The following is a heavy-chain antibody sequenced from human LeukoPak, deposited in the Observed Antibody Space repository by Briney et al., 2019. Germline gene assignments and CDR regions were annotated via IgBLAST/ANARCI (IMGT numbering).Heavy chain of an antibody. CDR3: ASRGHRSGGSCADY. Sequence: GGSLRPSCAASGFTFSSYAMSWVRQAPGKGLEWVSAISGSGGSTYYADSVKGRFTISRDNSKNTLYLQMNSLRAEDTAVYYCASRGHRSGGSCADYWGQGTLVILSS. CDR1: GFTFSSYA. CDR2: ISGSGGST. J-gene: IGHJ4*02. V-gene: IGHV3-23*01. D-gene: IGHD2-15*01.